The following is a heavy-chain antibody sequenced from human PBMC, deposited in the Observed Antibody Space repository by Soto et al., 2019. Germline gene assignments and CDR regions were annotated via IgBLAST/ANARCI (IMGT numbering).Heavy chain of an antibody. D-gene: IGHD4-17*01. CDR3: ARATLTMVWLSWLDP. V-gene: IGHV4-38-2*02. Sequence: SETLSLTCTVSGYSISAGYFWAWIRQPPGMGLQWIGSVHQTGSTYYSPSLQDRVSISVETSKNQFSLRLLYVTAADTAVYYCARATLTMVWLSWLDPCGQGTMVTVYS. CDR1: GYSISAGYF. CDR2: VHQTGST. J-gene: IGHJ5*02.